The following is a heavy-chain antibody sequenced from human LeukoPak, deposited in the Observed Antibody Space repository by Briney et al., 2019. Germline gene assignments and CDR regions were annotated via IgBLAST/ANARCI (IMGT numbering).Heavy chain of an antibody. CDR3: ATLAVGAGGPEFQN. CDR1: GDSISRFH. J-gene: IGHJ1*01. CDR2: IYYSGNT. D-gene: IGHD1-26*01. V-gene: IGHV4-59*08. Sequence: PSETLSLTCTVSGDSISRFHWSWIRQPPEKRLEWIGYIYYSGNTNYNPSLKSRVTISLDASKNQFSLKLSSVTATDTAVYYCATLAVGAGGPEFQNWGQGSLVTVSS.